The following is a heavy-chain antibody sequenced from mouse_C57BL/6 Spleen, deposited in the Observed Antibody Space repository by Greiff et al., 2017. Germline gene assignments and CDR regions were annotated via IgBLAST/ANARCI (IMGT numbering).Heavy chain of an antibody. CDR3: ARSSNWDYYYDY. V-gene: IGHV7-3*01. J-gene: IGHJ2*01. CDR1: GFTFTDYY. Sequence: EVKLVESGGGLVQPGGSLSLSCAASGFTFTDYYMSWVRQPPGKALEWLGFIRNKANGYTTEYSASVKGRFTISRDNSQSILYLQMNALRAEDSATYSCARSSNWDYYYDYWGHGTTLTVSS. D-gene: IGHD4-1*01. CDR2: IRNKANGYTT.